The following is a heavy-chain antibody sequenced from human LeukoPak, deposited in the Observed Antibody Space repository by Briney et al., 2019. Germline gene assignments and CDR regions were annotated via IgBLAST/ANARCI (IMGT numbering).Heavy chain of an antibody. J-gene: IGHJ5*02. CDR1: GYTFTSYD. CDR3: ARGHRITMVRGVIGWFDP. CDR2: MNPNSGNT. Sequence: GASVKVSCKASGYTFTSYDINWVRQATGQGLEWMGRMNPNSGNTGYAQKFQGRVTMTRNTSISTAYMELSSLRSEDTAVYYCARGHRITMVRGVIGWFDPWGQGTLVTVSS. V-gene: IGHV1-8*01. D-gene: IGHD3-10*01.